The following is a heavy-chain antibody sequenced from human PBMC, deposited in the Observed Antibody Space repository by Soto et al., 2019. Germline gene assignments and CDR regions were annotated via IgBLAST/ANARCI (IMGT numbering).Heavy chain of an antibody. V-gene: IGHV5-10-1*01. J-gene: IGHJ5*02. CDR2: IDPSDSYT. CDR1: GYSFTTYW. D-gene: IGHD5-18*01. CDR3: NLEMKDVDTSMARWLNWFDP. Sequence: GESLKISCKGSGYSFTTYWISWVRQMPGKGLEWMGRIDPSDSYTNYSPSFQGHVTISADKSISTTYLQWSSLKASDTAMYYCNLEMKDVDTSMARWLNWFDPWGKGTLVTVSS.